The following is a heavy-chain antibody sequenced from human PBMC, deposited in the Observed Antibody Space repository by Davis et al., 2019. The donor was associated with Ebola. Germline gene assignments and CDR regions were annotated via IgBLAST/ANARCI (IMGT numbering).Heavy chain of an antibody. J-gene: IGHJ6*02. CDR1: GFTFSSYW. Sequence: GGSLRLSCAASGFTFSSYWMSWVRQAPGKGLEWVANIKQDGSEKYYVDSVKGRFTISRDNAKNSLYLQMNSLRAEDTAVYYCARDDHCSSTSCFYYYYYGMDVWGQGTTVTVSS. CDR3: ARDDHCSSTSCFYYYYYGMDV. V-gene: IGHV3-7*01. D-gene: IGHD2-2*01. CDR2: IKQDGSEK.